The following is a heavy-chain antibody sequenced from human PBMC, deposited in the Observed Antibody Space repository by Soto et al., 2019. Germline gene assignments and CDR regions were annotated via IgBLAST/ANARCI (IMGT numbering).Heavy chain of an antibody. Sequence: PGGSLRLSCAASGFTFSSYDMHWVRQPTGKGLEWVSAIGTAGDTYYPDSVKGRFTISRENAKNSLYLQMNSLRAGDTAVYYCARVLRGYSGFEDYYDYWGQGALVT. J-gene: IGHJ4*02. CDR2: IGTAGDT. CDR3: ARVLRGYSGFEDYYDY. V-gene: IGHV3-13*04. CDR1: GFTFSSYD. D-gene: IGHD5-12*01.